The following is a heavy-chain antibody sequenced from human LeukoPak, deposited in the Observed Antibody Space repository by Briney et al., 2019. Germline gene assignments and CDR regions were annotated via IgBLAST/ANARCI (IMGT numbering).Heavy chain of an antibody. D-gene: IGHD3-22*01. J-gene: IGHJ4*02. CDR1: GYTFTSYY. Sequence: ASVKVSCKASGYTFTSYYMHWVRQAPGRGLEWMGIINPSGGSTSYAQKFQGRVTMTRDTSTSTVYMELSSLRSEDTAVYYCARPTYYYDSSGYAFYFDYWGQGTLVTVSS. CDR2: INPSGGST. V-gene: IGHV1-46*01. CDR3: ARPTYYYDSSGYAFYFDY.